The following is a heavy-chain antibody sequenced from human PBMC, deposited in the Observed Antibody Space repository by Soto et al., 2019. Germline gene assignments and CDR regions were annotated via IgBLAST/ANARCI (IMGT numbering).Heavy chain of an antibody. J-gene: IGHJ6*02. V-gene: IGHV1-3*01. Sequence: ASVKVSCKASGYTFTSYAMHWVRQAPGQRLEWMGWINAGNGNTKYSQKFQGRVTITRDTSASTAYMELSSLRSEDTAVYYCAREGSNHYDYYYYGMDVWGQGTTVTVSS. CDR3: AREGSNHYDYYYYGMDV. D-gene: IGHD3-3*01. CDR1: GYTFTSYA. CDR2: INAGNGNT.